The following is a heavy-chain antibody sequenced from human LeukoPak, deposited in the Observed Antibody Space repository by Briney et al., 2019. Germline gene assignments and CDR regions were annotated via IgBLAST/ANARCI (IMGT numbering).Heavy chain of an antibody. Sequence: KPGGSLRLSCAASGFTFSSYSMNWVRQAPGKGLEWVSSISSSSSYIYYADSVKGRFTISRDNAKNSLYPQMNSLRAEDTAVYYCAREAYSSRSGMDVWGQGTTVTVSS. CDR3: AREAYSSRSGMDV. V-gene: IGHV3-21*01. CDR2: ISSSSSYI. J-gene: IGHJ6*02. D-gene: IGHD6-13*01. CDR1: GFTFSSYS.